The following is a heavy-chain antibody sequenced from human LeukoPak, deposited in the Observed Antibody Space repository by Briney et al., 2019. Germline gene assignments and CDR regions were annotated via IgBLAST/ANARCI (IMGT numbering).Heavy chain of an antibody. V-gene: IGHV3-33*01. D-gene: IGHD6-13*01. Sequence: AVISYDGNNEYYADSVKGRFTISRDNSKNTLYLQMSSLRAEDTAVYYCARVRSAAGYYFDYWGQGALVTVSS. J-gene: IGHJ4*02. CDR2: ISYDGNNE. CDR3: ARVRSAAGYYFDY.